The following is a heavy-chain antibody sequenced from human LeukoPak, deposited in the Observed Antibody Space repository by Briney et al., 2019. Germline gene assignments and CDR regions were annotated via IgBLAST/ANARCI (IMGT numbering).Heavy chain of an antibody. CDR1: GFPFNVQT. J-gene: IGHJ4*02. D-gene: IGHD1-26*01. CDR3: AKGGATPGRFEN. CDR2: MKEDGTEI. Sequence: GGSLRLSCAASGFPFNVQTMSWLRQAPGKGLDWVVSMKEDGTEIHYVDSVKGRFTISRDNRKNSVYLQMNNLRAEDTAMYYCAKGGATPGRFENWGQGTLVTVSS. V-gene: IGHV3-7*01.